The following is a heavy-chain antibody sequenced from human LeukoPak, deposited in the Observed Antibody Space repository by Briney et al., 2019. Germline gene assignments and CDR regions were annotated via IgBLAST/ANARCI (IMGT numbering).Heavy chain of an antibody. CDR1: GGTFSSYA. CDR2: INPNSGGT. CDR3: ARGRRITMIVVVITTNMTKAHDAFDI. V-gene: IGHV1-2*06. J-gene: IGHJ3*02. D-gene: IGHD3-22*01. Sequence: GASVKVSCKASGGTFSSYAISWVRQAPGQGLEWMGRINPNSGGTNYAQKFQGRVTMTRDTSISTAYMELSRLRSDDTAVYYCARGRRITMIVVVITTNMTKAHDAFDIWGQGTMVTVSS.